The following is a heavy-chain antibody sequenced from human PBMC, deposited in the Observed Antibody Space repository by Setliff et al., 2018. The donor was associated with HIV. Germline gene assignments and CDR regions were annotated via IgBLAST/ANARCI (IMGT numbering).Heavy chain of an antibody. Sequence: LSLTCAVSAYSISSGYYWGWIRQPPGKGLEWIGSIYHSGSTYYNPSLMSRVTTSVDTSKNQFSLKLRSVTVADTAVYYCARQWRDQYNSGVSTEYFQHWGLGTLVTVSS. J-gene: IGHJ1*01. V-gene: IGHV4-38-2*01. CDR3: ARQWRDQYNSGVSTEYFQH. D-gene: IGHD3-22*01. CDR2: IYHSGST. CDR1: AYSISSGYY.